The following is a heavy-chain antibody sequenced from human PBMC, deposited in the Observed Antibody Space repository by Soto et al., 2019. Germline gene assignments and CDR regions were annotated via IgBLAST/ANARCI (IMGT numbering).Heavy chain of an antibody. V-gene: IGHV3-33*01. CDR3: AREEYYGSGSYGPYYYGMDV. CDR2: IWYDGSKK. D-gene: IGHD3-10*01. J-gene: IGHJ6*02. CDR1: GFTFSSYG. Sequence: QVQLVESGGGVVQPGRSLRLSCAASGFTFSSYGMHWVRQAPGKGLEWVAVIWYDGSKKYYADSVKGRFTISRDNSKNTLYLQMNSLRAEDTAVYYCAREEYYGSGSYGPYYYGMDVWGQGTTVTVSS.